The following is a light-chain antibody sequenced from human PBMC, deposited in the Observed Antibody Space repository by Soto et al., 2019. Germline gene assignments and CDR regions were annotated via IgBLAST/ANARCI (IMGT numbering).Light chain of an antibody. J-gene: IGLJ2*01. CDR1: SSNIGSNY. CDR2: KNN. V-gene: IGLV1-47*01. CDR3: AAWDDSLGGHVV. Sequence: QSALTQPPSASGTPGQRVTISCSGSSSNIGSNYVCWYQHLPGTAPKLLIYKNNKRPSGVPARFSGSRSGTSAALAVSGLRSEDEADYYCAAWDDSLGGHVVFGGGTKLTVL.